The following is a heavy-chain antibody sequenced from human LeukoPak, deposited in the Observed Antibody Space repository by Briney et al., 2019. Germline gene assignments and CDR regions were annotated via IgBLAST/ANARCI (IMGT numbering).Heavy chain of an antibody. J-gene: IGHJ6*02. D-gene: IGHD3-16*01. CDR2: ISSSSSYI. V-gene: IGHV3-21*01. Sequence: GGSLRLSCAASGFPFKTYTMHWVRQAPGMGLEWVSSISSSSSYIFYADSVKGRFTISRDNAKNSLYLQMSSLRAEDAAVYYCAREGGYQYYYAMDVWGQGTTVTVSS. CDR1: GFPFKTYT. CDR3: AREGGYQYYYAMDV.